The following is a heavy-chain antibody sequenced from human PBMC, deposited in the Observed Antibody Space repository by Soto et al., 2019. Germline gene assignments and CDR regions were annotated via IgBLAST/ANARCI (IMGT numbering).Heavy chain of an antibody. J-gene: IGHJ3*02. Sequence: QVQLVQSGAEVKKPGSSVKVSCKASGGTFSSYAISWVRQAPGQGLEWMGGIIPIFGTANYAQKFQGRVTITADESTSTAYMELSSLRSEDKAVYYCARVLKGNYDSSGYAFDIWGQGTMVTVPS. CDR2: IIPIFGTA. CDR3: ARVLKGNYDSSGYAFDI. CDR1: GGTFSSYA. V-gene: IGHV1-69*01. D-gene: IGHD3-22*01.